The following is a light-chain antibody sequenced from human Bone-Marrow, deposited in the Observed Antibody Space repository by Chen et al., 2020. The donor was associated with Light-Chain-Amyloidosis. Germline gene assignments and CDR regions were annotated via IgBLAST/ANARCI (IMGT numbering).Light chain of an antibody. CDR2: GAS. CDR1: QSVGSC. J-gene: IGKJ1*01. CDR3: QQRSNWRT. V-gene: IGKV3-11*01. Sequence: EIVLTQSPATLSLSPGERATLSCRASQSVGSCLPWPLHKPGQAPRLLICGASTRATGIPARFRGSGSGTDFTLTICSLEPEDFALYYCQQRSNWRTFGQGTKVEIK.